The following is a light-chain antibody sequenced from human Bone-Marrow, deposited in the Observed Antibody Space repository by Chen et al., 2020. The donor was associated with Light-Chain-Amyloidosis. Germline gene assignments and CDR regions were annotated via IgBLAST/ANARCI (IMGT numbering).Light chain of an antibody. CDR3: QSADSSGTYEVI. J-gene: IGLJ2*01. V-gene: IGLV3-25*03. Sequence: SYELTQPHSVSVSPGQTARNTCSGDDLPTKYAYWYQQKQGQAPVLVIHRDTERPSGISERFSGSSSGTTATLSISRVQSEDEADYHCQSADSSGTYEVIFGGGTKLTVL. CDR2: RDT. CDR1: DLPTKY.